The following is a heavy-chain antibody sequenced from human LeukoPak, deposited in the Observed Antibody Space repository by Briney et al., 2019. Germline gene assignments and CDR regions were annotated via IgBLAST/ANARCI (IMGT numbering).Heavy chain of an antibody. CDR3: ARGIAAHGGYYYYYYYMDV. J-gene: IGHJ6*03. CDR1: GGSFSGYY. Sequence: SETLSLTCAVYGGSFSGYYWSWIRQPPGKGLKWIGEINHSGSTNYNPSLKSRVTISVDTSKNQFSLKLSSVTAADTAVYYGARGIAAHGGYYYYYYYMDVWGKGTTVTVSS. V-gene: IGHV4-34*01. D-gene: IGHD6-6*01. CDR2: INHSGST.